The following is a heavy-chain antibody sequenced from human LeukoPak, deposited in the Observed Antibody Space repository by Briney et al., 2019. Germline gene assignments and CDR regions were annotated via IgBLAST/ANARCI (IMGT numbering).Heavy chain of an antibody. Sequence: GGSLRLSCAASGFTFSSDVMNWVRRAPGKGLESFSAITANGADTYYADSVKGRFTISRDHSKNTLYLQMNSLRAEDTAVYYCAKMLRGVDYTMDVWGQGTTVIVSS. CDR2: ITANGADT. CDR3: AKMLRGVDYTMDV. V-gene: IGHV3-23*01. CDR1: GFTFSSDV. J-gene: IGHJ6*02. D-gene: IGHD3-10*01.